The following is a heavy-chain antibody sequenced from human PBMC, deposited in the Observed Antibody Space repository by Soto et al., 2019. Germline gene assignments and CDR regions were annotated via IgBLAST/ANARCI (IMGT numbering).Heavy chain of an antibody. D-gene: IGHD6-6*01. Sequence: SETLSLTCTVSGGSISSGGYYWSWIRQHPGKGLEWIGYIYYSGSTYYNPSLKSRVTISVDTSKNQFSLKLSSVTAADTAVYSCARGRAAQRNWFDPWGQGTLVTVSS. CDR3: ARGRAAQRNWFDP. V-gene: IGHV4-31*02. CDR2: IYYSGST. J-gene: IGHJ5*02. CDR1: GGSISSGGYY.